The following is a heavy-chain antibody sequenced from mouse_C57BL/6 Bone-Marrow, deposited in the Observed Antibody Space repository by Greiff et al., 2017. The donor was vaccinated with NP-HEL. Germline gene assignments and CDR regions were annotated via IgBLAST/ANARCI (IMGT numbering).Heavy chain of an antibody. Sequence: EVQLQQSGAELVRPGASVKLSCTASGFNIKDDYMHWVKQRPEQGLEWIGWIDPENGDTEYASKFQGKATITADTSSNTAYLQLSSLTSEDTAVYYGTTRLFYDGYYYAMDYWGQGTSVTVSS. CDR1: GFNIKDDY. CDR3: TTRLFYDGYYYAMDY. J-gene: IGHJ4*01. V-gene: IGHV14-4*01. D-gene: IGHD2-3*01. CDR2: IDPENGDT.